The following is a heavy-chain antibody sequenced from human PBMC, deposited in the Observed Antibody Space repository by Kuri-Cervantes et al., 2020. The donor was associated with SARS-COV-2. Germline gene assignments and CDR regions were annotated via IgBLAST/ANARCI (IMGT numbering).Heavy chain of an antibody. Sequence: GESLKIYCAASGFTFSSYWMHWVRQAPGKGLVWVSRINSDGSSTSYADSVKGRFTISRDNAKNTLYLQMNSLRAEDTAVYYRARDYYDSSGVYWGQGTLVTVSS. D-gene: IGHD3-22*01. CDR3: ARDYYDSSGVY. CDR2: INSDGSST. J-gene: IGHJ4*02. CDR1: GFTFSSYW. V-gene: IGHV3-74*01.